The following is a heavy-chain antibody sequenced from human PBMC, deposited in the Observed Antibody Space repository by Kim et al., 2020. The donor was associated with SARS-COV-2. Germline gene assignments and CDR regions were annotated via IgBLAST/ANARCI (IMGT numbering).Heavy chain of an antibody. J-gene: IGHJ5*02. CDR3: ARVKSDWFDP. Sequence: GANDAQKFQGRVPMTRDTSISTAYMELSRLRSDDTAVYYCARVKSDWFDPWGQGTLVTVSP. V-gene: IGHV1-2*02. CDR2: GA.